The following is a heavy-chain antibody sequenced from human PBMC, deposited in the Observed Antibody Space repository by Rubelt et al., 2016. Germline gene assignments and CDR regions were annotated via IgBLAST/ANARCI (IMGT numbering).Heavy chain of an antibody. CDR2: INNSGST. V-gene: IGHV4-59*01. CDR3: AREGYSSGWYDDY. CDR1: DASISSYY. J-gene: IGHJ4*02. Sequence: QEPLQESGPGLVKPSETLSLTCTVSDASISSYYWSWIRQPPGKGLEGVGEINNSGSTHYNPTLKSRVTISIDTSKNQYSLKLSSVTAADTAVYYCAREGYSSGWYDDYWGQGTLVTVSS. D-gene: IGHD6-19*01.